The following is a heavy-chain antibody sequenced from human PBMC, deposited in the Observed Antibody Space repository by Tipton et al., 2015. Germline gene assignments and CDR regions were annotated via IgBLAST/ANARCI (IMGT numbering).Heavy chain of an antibody. V-gene: IGHV4-31*11. Sequence: TLSLTCAVSGGSIRTSLNYWAWIRQQPGKGLEWIGYIYFSGTTYYSPTFKSRLTISLDTSRNHFSLDLTSVTAADSAVYYCAGSADTYFDSWGQGTLVTVSS. J-gene: IGHJ4*02. CDR3: AGSADTYFDS. D-gene: IGHD6-25*01. CDR1: GGSIRTSLNY. CDR2: IYFSGTT.